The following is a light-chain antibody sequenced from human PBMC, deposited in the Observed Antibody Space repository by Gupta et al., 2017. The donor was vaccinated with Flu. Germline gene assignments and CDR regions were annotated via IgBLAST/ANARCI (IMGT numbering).Light chain of an antibody. CDR3: TSYSSSSPYV. Sequence: QSALTQPASVYGSPGQSITIPCAGTSSYVGGYNYVSWYQQHPGKVPKLIIYEVSNRPSGISFRFSAYQSGNTASLTSSGLQPEDEADYYCTSYSSSSPYVFGTGTKVFVL. J-gene: IGLJ1*01. V-gene: IGLV2-14*01. CDR1: SSYVGGYNY. CDR2: EVS.